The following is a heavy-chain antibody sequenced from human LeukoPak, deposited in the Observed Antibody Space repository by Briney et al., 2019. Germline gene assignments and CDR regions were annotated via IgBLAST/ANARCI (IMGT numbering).Heavy chain of an antibody. V-gene: IGHV3-74*01. D-gene: IGHD1-26*01. CDR1: GFSVSYYW. J-gene: IGHJ1*01. CDR3: TTDTPAIVGATTEYFQH. CDR2: INVDGSVT. Sequence: GGSLRLSCAPSGFSVSYYWMHWVRQAPGKGLVWVSRINVDGSVTNYADSVKGRSTISRDSAKNTLDLQMNSLKTEDTAVYYCTTDTPAIVGATTEYFQHWGQGALVTVSS.